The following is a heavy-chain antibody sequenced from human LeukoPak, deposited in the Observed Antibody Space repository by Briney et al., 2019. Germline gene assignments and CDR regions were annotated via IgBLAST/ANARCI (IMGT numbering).Heavy chain of an antibody. CDR1: GDSVPSNSAA. CDR2: IFYRSKWYN. J-gene: IGHJ4*02. Sequence: SQTLSLTCAISGDSVPSNSAAWNWIRQSPSRGLEWLGRIFYRSKWYNNYAASVKSRISINPDTSKNQFSLQLNSVTPEDTAVYYCARDSVVTATGGFFDHWGQGTLVTVSS. V-gene: IGHV6-1*01. CDR3: ARDSVVTATGGFFDH. D-gene: IGHD2-21*02.